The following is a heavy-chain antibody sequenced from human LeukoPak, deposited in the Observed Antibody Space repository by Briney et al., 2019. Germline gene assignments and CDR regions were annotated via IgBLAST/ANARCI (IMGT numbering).Heavy chain of an antibody. CDR1: GFTFNSYA. J-gene: IGHJ4*02. CDR2: LSGSGGST. D-gene: IGHD3-22*01. Sequence: GGSLRLSCAASGFTFNSYAMSWVRQAPGKGLEWVSVLSGSGGSTYYADSVKGRFTISRDNSKNTLYLQMNSLRADDTAVYYCAKDRHYDTSVYFDYWGQGTLVTVSS. CDR3: AKDRHYDTSVYFDY. V-gene: IGHV3-23*01.